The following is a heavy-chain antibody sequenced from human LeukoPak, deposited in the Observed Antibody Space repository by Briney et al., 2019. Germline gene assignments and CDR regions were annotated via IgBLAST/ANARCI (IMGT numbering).Heavy chain of an antibody. CDR1: GYSFTSYW. J-gene: IGHJ6*03. CDR2: IYPGDPDT. D-gene: IGHD2-2*02. Sequence: GESLKISCKGSGYSFTSYWIGWVRQMPGKGLEWMGIIYPGDPDTRYSPSFQGQVTISADKSISTAYLQWSSLKASDTAMYYCARYSKRGYIVVLPAAIRKETPYYYYMDVWGKGTTVTVSS. CDR3: ARYSKRGYIVVLPAAIRKETPYYYYMDV. V-gene: IGHV5-51*01.